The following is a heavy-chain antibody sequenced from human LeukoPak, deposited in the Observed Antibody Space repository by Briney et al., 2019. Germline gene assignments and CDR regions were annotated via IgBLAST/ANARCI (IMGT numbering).Heavy chain of an antibody. Sequence: GGSLRLSCEVFGLTFSDHYMDSVRQAPGKWLEWVGRARNKPKGYTTVYAASVKGRFTISRDDSKDSLYLQMNSLKTDDTAVYYCATVEGNYGHWGQGTLVTVSS. D-gene: IGHD1-7*01. CDR1: GLTFSDHY. V-gene: IGHV3-72*01. CDR3: ATVEGNYGH. CDR2: ARNKPKGYTT. J-gene: IGHJ1*01.